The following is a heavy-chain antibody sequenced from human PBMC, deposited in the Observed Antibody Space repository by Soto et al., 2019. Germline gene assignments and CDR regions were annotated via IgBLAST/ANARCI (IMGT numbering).Heavy chain of an antibody. J-gene: IGHJ5*02. CDR3: ARISGVDGNWNAAPSLFWFDP. V-gene: IGHV4-59*08. CDR1: GGSISSYY. Sequence: ASETLSLTCPVSGGSISSYYWSWIRQPPGKGLEWIGYIYYSGSTNYNPSLKSRVTISVDTSKNQFSLKLSSVTAADTAVYYCARISGVDGNWNAAPSLFWFDPWGQGTLVTVSS. CDR2: IYYSGST. D-gene: IGHD1-20*01.